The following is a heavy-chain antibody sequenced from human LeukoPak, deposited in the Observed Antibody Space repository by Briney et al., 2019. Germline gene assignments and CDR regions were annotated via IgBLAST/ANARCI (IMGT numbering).Heavy chain of an antibody. CDR2: ISAYNGNT. V-gene: IGHV1-18*01. CDR1: GYTFTSYG. J-gene: IGHJ6*03. D-gene: IGHD5-24*01. CDR3: ARDYGDGYRRANYYYYYMDV. Sequence: ASVKVSCKASGYTFTSYGISWVRQAPGQALEWMGWISAYNGNTNYAQKLQGRVTMTTDTSTSTAYMELRSLRSDDTAVYYCARDYGDGYRRANYYYYYMDVWGKGTTVTISS.